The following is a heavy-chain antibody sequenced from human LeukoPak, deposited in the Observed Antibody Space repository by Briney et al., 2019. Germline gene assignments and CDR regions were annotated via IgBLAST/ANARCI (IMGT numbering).Heavy chain of an antibody. D-gene: IGHD3-3*01. J-gene: IGHJ4*02. CDR1: GGSISSSSYY. CDR3: ARQPYYDFWSGYYSDY. Sequence: SETLSLTCTVSGGSISSSSYYWGWIRQSPGKGLEWIGSISYTGTTYYNPSLKSRVTISVDTSKNQFSLKLSSVTAADTAVYYYARQPYYDFWSGYYSDYWGQGTLVTVSS. V-gene: IGHV4-39*01. CDR2: ISYTGTT.